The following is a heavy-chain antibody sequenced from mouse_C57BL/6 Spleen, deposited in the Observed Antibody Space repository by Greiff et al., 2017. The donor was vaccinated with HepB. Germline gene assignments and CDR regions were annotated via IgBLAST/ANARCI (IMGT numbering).Heavy chain of an antibody. CDR3: ARSMDDGYYGGYYYAMDC. J-gene: IGHJ4*01. V-gene: IGHV1-82*01. Sequence: QVQLQQSGPELVKPGASVKISCKASGYAFSSSWMNWVKQRPGKGLEWIGRIYPGDGDTNYNGKFKGKATLTADKSSSTAYMQLRSLTSEDSAVYFCARSMDDGYYGGYYYAMDCWGQGTSVTVSS. D-gene: IGHD2-3*01. CDR2: IYPGDGDT. CDR1: GYAFSSSW.